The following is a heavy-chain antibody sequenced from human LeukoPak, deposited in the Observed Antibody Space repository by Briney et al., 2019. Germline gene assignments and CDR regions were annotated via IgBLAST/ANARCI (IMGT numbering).Heavy chain of an antibody. CDR2: ISAYNGNT. CDR3: ARARSYYYDSSGYSTLSGPYYYYYGMDV. V-gene: IGHV1-18*01. Sequence: GASVKVSCKASGYTFTSYGISWVRQAPGQGLEWMGWISAYNGNTNYAQKLRGRVTMTTDTSTSTAYMELRSLRSDDTAVYYCARARSYYYDSSGYSTLSGPYYYYYGMDVWGQGTTVTVSS. D-gene: IGHD3-22*01. CDR1: GYTFTSYG. J-gene: IGHJ6*02.